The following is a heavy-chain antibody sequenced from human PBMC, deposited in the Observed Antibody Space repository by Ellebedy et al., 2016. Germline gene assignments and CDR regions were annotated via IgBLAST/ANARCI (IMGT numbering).Heavy chain of an antibody. CDR3: ARQGGSYPYHFDY. V-gene: IGHV4-39*01. J-gene: IGHJ4*02. D-gene: IGHD1-26*01. CDR2: VSYTGST. CDR1: GGSITSTGYY. Sequence: SETLSLTCTVSGGSITSTGYYWGWVRQPPGKGLEWFGTVSYTGSTFYKPSLRGRVAISVDTSKDQFSLKLSSVTAADTAVYYCARQGGSYPYHFDYWGQGTLVTVSS.